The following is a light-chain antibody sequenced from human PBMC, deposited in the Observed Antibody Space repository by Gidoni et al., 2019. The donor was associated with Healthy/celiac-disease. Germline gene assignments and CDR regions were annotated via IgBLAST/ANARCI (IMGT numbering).Light chain of an antibody. CDR1: QSVSSY. V-gene: IGKV3-11*01. Sequence: EIVLTQSPATLSLSPGARATLPCRASQSVSSYLAWYQQKPGQAPRLLIYDASNRATGIPARFSGSGSGTDFTLTISSLEPEDFAVYYCQQRSNWPPGYTFGQGTKLEIK. CDR2: DAS. J-gene: IGKJ2*01. CDR3: QQRSNWPPGYT.